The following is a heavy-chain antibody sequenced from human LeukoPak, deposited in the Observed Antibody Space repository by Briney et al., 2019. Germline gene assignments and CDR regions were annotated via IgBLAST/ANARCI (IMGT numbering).Heavy chain of an antibody. CDR2: IYTSGST. Sequence: SETLSLTCTVSGGSISSYYWSWIRQPAGKGLEWIGRIYTSGSTNYNPSLKSRVTMSVDTSKNQFSLKLNSLTTADTAVYYCTRGAGWLIDYWGQGILVTVSS. CDR1: GGSISSYY. D-gene: IGHD3-16*01. CDR3: TRGAGWLIDY. J-gene: IGHJ4*02. V-gene: IGHV4-4*07.